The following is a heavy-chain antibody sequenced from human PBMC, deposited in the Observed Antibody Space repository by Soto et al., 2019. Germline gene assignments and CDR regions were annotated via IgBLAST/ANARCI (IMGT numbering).Heavy chain of an antibody. D-gene: IGHD2-21*01. V-gene: IGHV4-39*01. Sequence: SXTLSLACTVSGDSMSSSYYWGWVRHPPGKGLECIGAVYYTGFTYYNPSLKSRLTISLDTSKNQFSLRLSSVTAADTAIYYCARLPVVVIALGYFDPWGPGTLVTVSS. CDR1: GDSMSSSYY. J-gene: IGHJ5*02. CDR3: ARLPVVVIALGYFDP. CDR2: VYYTGFT.